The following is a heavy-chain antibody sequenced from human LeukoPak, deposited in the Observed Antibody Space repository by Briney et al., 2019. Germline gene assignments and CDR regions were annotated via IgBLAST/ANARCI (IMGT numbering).Heavy chain of an antibody. CDR2: INPNSGGT. CDR3: ARVKYGYSYGYLLSAFDI. Sequence: ASVKVSCKASGYTLTGYYMHWVRQAPGQGLEWMGWINPNSGGTNYAQKFQGRVTMTRDTSISTAYMEVSRLRSDETAVYYCARVKYGYSYGYLLSAFDIWGQGTMVTVSS. D-gene: IGHD5-18*01. J-gene: IGHJ3*02. CDR1: GYTLTGYY. V-gene: IGHV1-2*02.